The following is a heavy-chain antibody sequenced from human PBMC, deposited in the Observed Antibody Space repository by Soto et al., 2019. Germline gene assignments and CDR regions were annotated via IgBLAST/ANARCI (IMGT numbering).Heavy chain of an antibody. D-gene: IGHD1-1*01. CDR1: Y. CDR3: ASPTGTTSGYYYYGMDI. J-gene: IGHJ6*01. V-gene: IGHV1-46*01. CDR2: INPSGGST. Sequence: YMGPAHQSTKQLFEWMGIINPSGGSTSYAQKFQGRVTMTRDTSTSTVYMELSSLRSEDTAVYYCASPTGTTSGYYYYGMDIWGEGTTVT.